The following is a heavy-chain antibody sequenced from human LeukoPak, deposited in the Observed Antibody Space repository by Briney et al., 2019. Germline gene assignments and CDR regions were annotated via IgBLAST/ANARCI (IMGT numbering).Heavy chain of an antibody. CDR3: ATQQGGNPAY. CDR1: GLTFSGHW. J-gene: IGHJ4*02. CDR2: ITNDGSST. D-gene: IGHD1-14*01. V-gene: IGHV3-74*01. Sequence: GGSLRLSCAASGLTFSGHWMHWVRQAPGKGLVWVSRITNDGSSTTYADSVKGRFTISRDNAKNMLYLQVNSLRAEDTAVHYCATQQGGNPAYWGQGTLVTVSS.